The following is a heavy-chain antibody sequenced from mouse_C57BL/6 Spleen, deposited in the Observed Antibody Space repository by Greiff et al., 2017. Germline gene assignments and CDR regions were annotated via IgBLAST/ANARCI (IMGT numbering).Heavy chain of an antibody. CDR2: INPSTGGT. Sequence: VQLQQSGPELVKPGASVKISCKASGYSFTGYYMNWVKQSPEKSLEWIGEINPSTGGTTYTQKFKAKATLTVDKSTSTAYMQLKSLTSEDSAVYYCARALYGSYWWGYYFDYWGQGTTLTVSS. CDR1: GYSFTGYY. CDR3: ARALYGSYWWGYYFDY. J-gene: IGHJ2*01. D-gene: IGHD1-1*02. V-gene: IGHV1-42*01.